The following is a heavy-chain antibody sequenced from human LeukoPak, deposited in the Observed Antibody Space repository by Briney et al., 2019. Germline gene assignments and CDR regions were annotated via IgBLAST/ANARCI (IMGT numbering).Heavy chain of an antibody. CDR1: GFTFSSYA. J-gene: IGHJ4*02. D-gene: IGHD3-10*01. V-gene: IGHV3-23*01. CDR3: AKEPSEGLLWFGEFPYYFDH. CDR2: ISGSGGST. Sequence: GGSLRLSCAASGFTFSSYAMSWVRQAPGKGLEWVSAISGSGGSTYYADSVKGRFTISRDNSKNTLYLQMNSLRAEDTAVYYCAKEPSEGLLWFGEFPYYFDHWGQGTLVTVSS.